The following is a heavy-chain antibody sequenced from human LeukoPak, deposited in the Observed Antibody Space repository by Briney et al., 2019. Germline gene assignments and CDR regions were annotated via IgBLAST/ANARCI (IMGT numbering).Heavy chain of an antibody. V-gene: IGHV1-2*02. CDR2: INPNSGGT. J-gene: IGHJ4*02. Sequence: ASVKVSCKASGYTFTGYYMHWVRQAPGQGLEWMGWINPNSGGTNYAQEFQGRVTMTRDTSISTAYMELSRLRSDDTAVYYCAREGGGTTLDYWGQGTLVTVSS. CDR3: AREGGGTTLDY. D-gene: IGHD1-1*01. CDR1: GYTFTGYY.